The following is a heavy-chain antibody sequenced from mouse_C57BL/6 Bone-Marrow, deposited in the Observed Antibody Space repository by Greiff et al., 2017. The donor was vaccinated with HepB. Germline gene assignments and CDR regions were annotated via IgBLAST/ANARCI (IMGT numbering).Heavy chain of an antibody. D-gene: IGHD2-4*01. Sequence: VKVVESGAELVKPGASVKLSCKASGYTFTEYTIHWVKQRSGQGLEWIGWFYPGSGSIKYNEKFKDKATLTADKSSSTVYMELSRLTSEDSAVYFCARHEDPLYYDYDGPLDYWGQGTTLTVSS. V-gene: IGHV1-62-2*01. CDR2: FYPGSGSI. J-gene: IGHJ2*01. CDR1: GYTFTEYT. CDR3: ARHEDPLYYDYDGPLDY.